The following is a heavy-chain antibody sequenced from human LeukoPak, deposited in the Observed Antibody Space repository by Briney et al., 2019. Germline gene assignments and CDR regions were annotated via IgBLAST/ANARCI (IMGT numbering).Heavy chain of an antibody. CDR2: ISWNSGSI. D-gene: IGHD3-10*01. CDR1: GFTFDDYA. CDR3: AKAYLGGSGSYYSVWFDP. V-gene: IGHV3-9*01. J-gene: IGHJ5*02. Sequence: PGGSLRLSCAASGFTFDDYAMHWVRQAPGKGLEWVSGISWNSGSIGYADSVKGRFTISRDNAKNSLYLQMNSLRAEDTALYYCAKAYLGGSGSYYSVWFDPWGQGTLVTVSS.